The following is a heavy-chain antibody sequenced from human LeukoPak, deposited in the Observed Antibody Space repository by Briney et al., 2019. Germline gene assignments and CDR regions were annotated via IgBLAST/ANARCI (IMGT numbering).Heavy chain of an antibody. Sequence: GGSLRLSCVTSGFTFNSYGFYWVRQAPGKGLEWVAVISYDGSKRYYADSVKGRFTISRDTSNKTAYLEMNSLRVDDTAVYYCARDVISRQMITLGLGFWGQGTLVTVSS. D-gene: IGHD1-20*01. CDR1: GFTFNSYG. CDR3: ARDVISRQMITLGLGF. CDR2: ISYDGSKR. J-gene: IGHJ4*02. V-gene: IGHV3-30*03.